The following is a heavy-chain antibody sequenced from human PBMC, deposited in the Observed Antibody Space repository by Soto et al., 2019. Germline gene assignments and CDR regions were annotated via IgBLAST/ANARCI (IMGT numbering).Heavy chain of an antibody. CDR1: GYTFTGYY. J-gene: IGHJ6*02. D-gene: IGHD3-10*01. V-gene: IGHV1-2*04. Sequence: ASVKVSCKASGYTFTGYYMHWVRQAPGQGLEWMGWINPNSGGTNYAQKFQGWVTMTRDTSISTAYMELSGLRSDDTAVYYCARVSLGSVYGSGSYPPVYSMDVWGQGTTVTVSS. CDR2: INPNSGGT. CDR3: ARVSLGSVYGSGSYPPVYSMDV.